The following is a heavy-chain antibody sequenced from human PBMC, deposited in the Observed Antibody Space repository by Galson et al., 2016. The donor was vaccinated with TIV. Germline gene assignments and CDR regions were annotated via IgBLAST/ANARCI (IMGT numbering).Heavy chain of an antibody. CDR1: GYSFSSYW. D-gene: IGHD5-24*01. V-gene: IGHV5-51*01. Sequence: QSGAEVKKPGEPLKISCEGSGYSFSSYWIGWVRHKPGEGLEWIGIIHPADSDTRYSPSFRAQVTMSADKAINGAYLQWRTLKASDSAMYYCARRKEMTTNRLYAFDLGGQGTTVIVSS. CDR2: IHPADSDT. J-gene: IGHJ3*01. CDR3: ARRKEMTTNRLYAFDL.